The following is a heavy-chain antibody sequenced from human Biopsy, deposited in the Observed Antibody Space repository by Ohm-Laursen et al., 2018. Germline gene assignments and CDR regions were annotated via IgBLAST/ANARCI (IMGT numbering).Heavy chain of an antibody. CDR3: ARDLFDQSWIHEDYSYHGMDV. CDR1: GFSLSTSGMC. D-gene: IGHD5-18*01. J-gene: IGHJ6*02. V-gene: IGHV2-70*11. CDR2: IDWDDDK. Sequence: TQTLTLTGTFSGFSLSTSGMCVSWIRQPPGKALEWLARIDWDDDKYYSTSLKTRLTISRDTSKDQVVLTMTNMDPVDTATYYCARDLFDQSWIHEDYSYHGMDVWGQGTTVTVSS.